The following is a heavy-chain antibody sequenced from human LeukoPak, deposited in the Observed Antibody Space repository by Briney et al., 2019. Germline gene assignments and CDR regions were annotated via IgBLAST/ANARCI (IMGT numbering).Heavy chain of an antibody. J-gene: IGHJ5*02. CDR2: ISGSGGST. V-gene: IGHV3-23*01. D-gene: IGHD6-13*01. Sequence: GGSLRLSCAASGFTFSSYAMSWVRQAPGKGLEWVSAISGSGGSTYYADSVKGRFTTSRDNSKNTLYLQMNSLRAEDTAVYYCAKDRIAAAAPNWFDPWGQGTLVTVSS. CDR3: AKDRIAAAAPNWFDP. CDR1: GFTFSSYA.